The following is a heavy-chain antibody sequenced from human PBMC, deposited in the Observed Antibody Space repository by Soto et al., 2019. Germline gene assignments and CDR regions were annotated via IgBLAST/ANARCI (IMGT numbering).Heavy chain of an antibody. D-gene: IGHD6-19*01. CDR2: IYTSGST. CDR1: GGYISCYY. CDR3: ARDHSSGWYN. V-gene: IGHV4-4*07. Sequence: SLSRTFSGGYISCYYRGWIRQPAGKGLEWIGRIYTSGSTNYNPSLKSRVTMSVDTSNNQFSLKLSSVTAAETAVYYCARDHSSGWYNWGQGTLVTVS. J-gene: IGHJ4*02.